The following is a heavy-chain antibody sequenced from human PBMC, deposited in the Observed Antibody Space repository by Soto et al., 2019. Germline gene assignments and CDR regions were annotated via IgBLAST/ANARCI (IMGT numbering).Heavy chain of an antibody. Sequence: GASVKVSCKASGYTLASYDTNWVRQATGQGLEWMGWMNPNSGNTGYAQKFQGRVTMTRNTSISTAYMELSSLRSEDTAVYYCARLLRFLEWTNNWFDPWGQGTLVTVSS. V-gene: IGHV1-8*01. D-gene: IGHD3-3*01. CDR1: GYTLASYD. J-gene: IGHJ5*02. CDR2: MNPNSGNT. CDR3: ARLLRFLEWTNNWFDP.